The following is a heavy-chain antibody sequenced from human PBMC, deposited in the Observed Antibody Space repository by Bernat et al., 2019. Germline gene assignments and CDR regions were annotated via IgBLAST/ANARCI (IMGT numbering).Heavy chain of an antibody. CDR3: ARERKVRFLEWLLNYYYYGMDV. CDR1: GFTFSSYW. Sequence: EVQLVESGGALVQPGGSLRLSCATSGFTFSSYWMSWVRQAPGKGLEWVANIKQDGSEKYYVDSVKGRFTISRDNAKNSLYLQMNSLRAEDTAVYYCARERKVRFLEWLLNYYYYGMDVWGQGTTVTVSS. CDR2: IKQDGSEK. D-gene: IGHD3-3*01. V-gene: IGHV3-7*03. J-gene: IGHJ6*02.